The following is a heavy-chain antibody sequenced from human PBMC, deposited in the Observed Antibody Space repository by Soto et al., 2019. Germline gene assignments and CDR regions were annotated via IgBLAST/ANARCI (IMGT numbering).Heavy chain of an antibody. CDR1: GGSISSYY. CDR3: ATGGYSGYDLIPAPLYDKESRYYSYMDV. Sequence: SETLSLTCTVSGGSISSYYWSWIRQPPGKGLEWIGYIYYSGSTNYNPSLKSRVTISVDTSKNQFSLKLSSVTAADTAVYYCATGGYSGYDLIPAPLYDKESRYYSYMDVWGKGTTVTVSS. CDR2: IYYSGST. J-gene: IGHJ6*03. D-gene: IGHD5-12*01. V-gene: IGHV4-59*08.